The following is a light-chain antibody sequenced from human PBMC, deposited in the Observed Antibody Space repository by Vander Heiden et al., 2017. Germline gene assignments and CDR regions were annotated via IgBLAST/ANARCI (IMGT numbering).Light chain of an antibody. CDR1: SSNNGTNI. V-gene: IGLV1-44*01. J-gene: IGLJ7*01. CDR2: SNN. CDR3: AAWDGSLNGAV. Sequence: QPVLTQPPSASGTPGPRVTISCSGSSSNNGTNIVNCYQQLQGTAPNLLIYSNNQRPSGVPDRFSGSKSGTSASLAISGLQSEDEADYYCAAWDGSLNGAVFGGGAQLTVL.